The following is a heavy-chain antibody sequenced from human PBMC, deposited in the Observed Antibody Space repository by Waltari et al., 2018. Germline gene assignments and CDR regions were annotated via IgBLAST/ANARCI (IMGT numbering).Heavy chain of an antibody. CDR1: GYTFTSYY. V-gene: IGHV1-46*01. J-gene: IGHJ4*02. D-gene: IGHD3-10*01. Sequence: QVQLVQSGAEVKKPGDSVKVSCKASGYTFTSYYMHWVRQAPGQVLVWLGICNPSVGSKSYAQKFQGRVTMTRDTSTSTVYMALSSLRSEDTAVYYCARSYHDGGTGSFDYWGQGTLVTVSS. CDR2: CNPSVGSK. CDR3: ARSYHDGGTGSFDY.